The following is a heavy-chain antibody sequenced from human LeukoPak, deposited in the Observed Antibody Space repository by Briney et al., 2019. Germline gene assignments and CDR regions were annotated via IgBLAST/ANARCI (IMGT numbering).Heavy chain of an antibody. CDR1: GGSISSSSYY. V-gene: IGHV4-39*07. Sequence: PSETLSLTCTVSGGSISSSSYYWGWIRQPPGKGLEWIGSIYYSGSTNYNPSLKSRVTMSVDTSKNQFSLKLSSVTAADTAVYYCASSSLNAYYYDSDYWGQGTLVTVSS. D-gene: IGHD3-22*01. J-gene: IGHJ4*02. CDR2: IYYSGST. CDR3: ASSSLNAYYYDSDY.